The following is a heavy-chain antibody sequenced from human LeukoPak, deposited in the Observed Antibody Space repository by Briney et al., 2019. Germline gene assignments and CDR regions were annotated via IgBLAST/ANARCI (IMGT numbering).Heavy chain of an antibody. Sequence: PSQTLSLTCTVSGGSISGRDYSWSWIRQSPGKGLDWIGTLYHEGDTFSKASLKSRVAISIDTSKNQFSLRLTSVTAADTAVYFCARLNPSLDILTGYYIDYWGQGTLVPVSS. D-gene: IGHD3-9*01. CDR1: GGSISGRDYS. CDR2: LYHEGDT. V-gene: IGHV4-30-2*06. J-gene: IGHJ4*02. CDR3: ARLNPSLDILTGYYIDY.